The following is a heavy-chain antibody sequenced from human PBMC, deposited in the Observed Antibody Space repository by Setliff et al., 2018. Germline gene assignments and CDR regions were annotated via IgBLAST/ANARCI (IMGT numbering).Heavy chain of an antibody. D-gene: IGHD3-22*01. CDR1: GYTFTIYG. J-gene: IGHJ4*02. V-gene: IGHV1-46*01. CDR3: ARVGVPSGYWYYLDY. CDR2: INTGGGSA. Sequence: ASVKVSCKASGYTFTIYGINWVRQAPGQGLEWMGTINTGGGSASIVDQFQGRVTMTRDTSITTVHMELRRLTSDDTAIYYCARVGVPSGYWYYLDYWGQGTQVTVSS.